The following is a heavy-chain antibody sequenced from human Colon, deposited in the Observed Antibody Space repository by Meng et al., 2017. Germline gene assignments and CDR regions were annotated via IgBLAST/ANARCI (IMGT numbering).Heavy chain of an antibody. CDR3: AREWIVPAGFDP. CDR1: GFTFSPYA. D-gene: IGHD2-2*01. Sequence: EVQLVESGGGLVKPGESLRVSCEASGFTFSPYAINWVRRAPGEGLEWVASITSSSNYIHYSDSVKGRFTVSRDNARNSSYLQMNSLRAEDTAVYYCAREWIVPAGFDPWGQGTLVTVSS. J-gene: IGHJ5*02. V-gene: IGHV3-21*01. CDR2: ITSSSNYI.